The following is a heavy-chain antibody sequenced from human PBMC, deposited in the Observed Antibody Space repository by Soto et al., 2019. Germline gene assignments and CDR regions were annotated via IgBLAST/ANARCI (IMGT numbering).Heavy chain of an antibody. CDR1: GDSISRRNW. J-gene: IGHJ6*02. D-gene: IGHD2-21*02. CDR2: IHHSGST. CDR3: AIATAVADAIVYGLDG. Sequence: QVQLQESGPGLVKPSGTLSLSCAVSGDSISRRNWWSWVRQSPGQGLEWIGEIHHSGSTNYNLSLWRRVTISIDKSKSRVSLSLTSVTAADTAVYCGAIATAVADAIVYGLDGWGQGTGVTVSS. V-gene: IGHV4-4*01.